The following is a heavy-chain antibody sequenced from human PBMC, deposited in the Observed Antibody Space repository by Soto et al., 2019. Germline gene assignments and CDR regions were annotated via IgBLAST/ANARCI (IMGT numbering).Heavy chain of an antibody. Sequence: GGSLRLSCAASGFTFSSYSMSWVRQAPGKGLEWVSYITSSSSALYYADSVEGRFTISRDNAKNSLYLQMNSLRDEDTAVYYCARVYYYDSSALFDPWGQGTLVTVSS. CDR2: ITSSSSAL. J-gene: IGHJ5*02. D-gene: IGHD3-22*01. CDR1: GFTFSSYS. CDR3: ARVYYYDSSALFDP. V-gene: IGHV3-48*02.